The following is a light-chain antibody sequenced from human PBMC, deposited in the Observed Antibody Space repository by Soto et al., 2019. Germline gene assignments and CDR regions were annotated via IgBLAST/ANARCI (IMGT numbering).Light chain of an antibody. V-gene: IGLV2-11*01. J-gene: IGLJ3*02. CDR3: CSFAGSYTFWV. CDR1: SSDVGDYNY. CDR2: DVS. Sequence: QSALTQPRSVSGSPGQSVTISCTGTSSDVGDYNYVSWYQQYPGKAPKLVIYDVSKRPSGVPERFSGSKSGNTASLTISGLQAEDEGDYYCCSFAGSYTFWVFGGGTKLTVL.